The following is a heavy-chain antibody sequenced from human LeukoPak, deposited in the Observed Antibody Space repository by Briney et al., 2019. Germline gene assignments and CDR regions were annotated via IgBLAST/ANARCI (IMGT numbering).Heavy chain of an antibody. Sequence: SETLSLTRAVYVGSFRGYYWSWIRQPPGEGLEWIGEINHRGSTNYNPSLKSRVAISVDTSKNQFSLKLSSVTAADTAAYYCARTRWELLFAFDIWGQGIMVTVS. J-gene: IGHJ3*02. V-gene: IGHV4-34*01. CDR2: INHRGST. D-gene: IGHD1-26*01. CDR1: VGSFRGYY. CDR3: ARTRWELLFAFDI.